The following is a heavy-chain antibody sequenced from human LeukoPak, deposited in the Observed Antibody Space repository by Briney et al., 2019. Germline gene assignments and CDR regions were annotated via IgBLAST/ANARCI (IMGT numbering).Heavy chain of an antibody. D-gene: IGHD6-19*01. CDR1: GGSISSYY. CDR3: ARVSSSGWFDY. J-gene: IGHJ4*02. Sequence: PSETLSLTCTVSGGSISSYYWSWIRQPPGKGLEWIGYIYYSGSTNYNPSLKSRVTISVDTSKNQFSLKLSSATAADTAVYYCARVSSSGWFDYWGQGTLVTVSS. V-gene: IGHV4-59*01. CDR2: IYYSGST.